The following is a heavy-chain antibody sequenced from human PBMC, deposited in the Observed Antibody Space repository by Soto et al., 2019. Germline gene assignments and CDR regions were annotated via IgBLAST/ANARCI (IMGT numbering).Heavy chain of an antibody. CDR3: ATEKSYGYADY. CDR1: VYAFTSYD. CDR2: MNPNSGNT. Sequence: QVQLVQSGAEVKKPGASVKVSCKASVYAFTSYDNNWVRQATGQALEWMGCMNPNSGNTGYAQKFQGRVIMNRYTAISTAYRELSSLRSGDTAVCCCATEKSYGYADYWGQGTLVTVSS. D-gene: IGHD5-18*01. V-gene: IGHV1-8*01. J-gene: IGHJ4*02.